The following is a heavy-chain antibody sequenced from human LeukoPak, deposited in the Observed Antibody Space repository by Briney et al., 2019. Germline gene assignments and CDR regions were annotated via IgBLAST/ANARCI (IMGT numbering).Heavy chain of an antibody. D-gene: IGHD1-1*01. J-gene: IGHJ6*03. CDR3: ARGISDLVRTTGTTGYYYYYYMDV. Sequence: ASVKVSCKASGYTFTGYYMHWVRQAPGQGLEWMGWINPNSGGTNYAQKFQGRVTMTRDTSISTAYMELSRLRSDDTAVYYCARGISDLVRTTGTTGYYYYYYMDVWGKGTTVTISS. CDR2: INPNSGGT. CDR1: GYTFTGYY. V-gene: IGHV1-2*02.